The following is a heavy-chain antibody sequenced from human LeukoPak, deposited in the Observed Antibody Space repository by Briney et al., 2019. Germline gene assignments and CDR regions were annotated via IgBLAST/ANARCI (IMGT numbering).Heavy chain of an antibody. CDR3: ARAFGRGYSYGT. J-gene: IGHJ5*02. V-gene: IGHV4-34*01. Sequence: SETLPLTCAVYGGSFSGYYWSWIRQPPGKGLEWIGEINHSGSTDYNPSLKSRVTVSVDTSKNQFSLKLSSVTAADTAVYYCARAFGRGYSYGTWGQGTLVTVSS. CDR2: INHSGST. D-gene: IGHD5-18*01. CDR1: GGSFSGYY.